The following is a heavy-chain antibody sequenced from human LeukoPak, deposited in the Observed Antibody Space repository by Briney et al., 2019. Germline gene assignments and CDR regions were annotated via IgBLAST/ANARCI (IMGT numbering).Heavy chain of an antibody. D-gene: IGHD3-3*01. CDR2: IYYSGST. CDR3: ATYYDFWSGYYKGAYNWFDP. Sequence: PSETLSLTCAVYGGSFSGYYWSWIRQPPGKGLEWIGSIYYSGSTYYNPSLKSRVTISVDTSKNQFSLKLSSVTAADTAVYYCATYYDFWSGYYKGAYNWFDPWGQGTLVTVSS. V-gene: IGHV4-34*01. J-gene: IGHJ5*02. CDR1: GGSFSGYY.